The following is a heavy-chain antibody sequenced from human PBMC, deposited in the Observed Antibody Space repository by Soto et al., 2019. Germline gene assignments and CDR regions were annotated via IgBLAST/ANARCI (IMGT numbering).Heavy chain of an antibody. D-gene: IGHD2-15*01. CDR2: VSYDTAYE. Sequence: QVQLVESGGGMVQPGTSLRLSCAVSGFTFSTYDMHWVRQAPGKGLEWVAVVSYDTAYENYADSVKGRFTISRDNSKYILYLQMNSLRAEDTAVYYCAKVSISKSSAVTFDSWGRGTLVTVSS. V-gene: IGHV3-30*18. CDR1: GFTFSTYD. J-gene: IGHJ4*02. CDR3: AKVSISKSSAVTFDS.